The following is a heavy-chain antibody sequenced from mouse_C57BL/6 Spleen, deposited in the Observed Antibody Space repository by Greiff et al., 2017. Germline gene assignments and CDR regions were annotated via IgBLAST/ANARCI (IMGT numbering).Heavy chain of an antibody. D-gene: IGHD1-1*01. J-gene: IGHJ4*01. CDR2: IYPGSGST. CDR3: ARWGTTVVATDYAMDY. CDR1: GYTFTSYW. V-gene: IGHV1-55*01. Sequence: QVQLQQPGAELVKPGASVKMSCKASGYTFTSYWITWVKQRPGQGLEWIGDIYPGSGSTNYNEKFKSKATLTVDTSSSTAYMQLSSLTAEDSAVYDCARWGTTVVATDYAMDYWGQGTSVTVSS.